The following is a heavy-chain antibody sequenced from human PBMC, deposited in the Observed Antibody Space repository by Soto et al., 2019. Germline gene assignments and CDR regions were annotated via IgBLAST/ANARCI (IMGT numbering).Heavy chain of an antibody. CDR1: GFTFSNYA. J-gene: IGHJ5*02. V-gene: IGHV3-23*01. CDR2: IGGSGDWT. D-gene: IGHD2-21*02. CDR3: ARVLVFYGGFDP. Sequence: GGSLRLSCAASGFTFSNYAMSWVRQAPGKGLEWVSAIGGSGDWTYYADSVKGRFTISRDNSKNTLSLQMISLRAEDTAVYYCARVLVFYGGFDPWGQGTLVTVSS.